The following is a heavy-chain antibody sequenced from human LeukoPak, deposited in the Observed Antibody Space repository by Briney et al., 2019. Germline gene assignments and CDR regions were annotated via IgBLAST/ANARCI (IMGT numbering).Heavy chain of an antibody. CDR1: VGSFSGYY. CDR2: INHSGST. Sequence: SETLSLTCAVYVGSFSGYYWSWIRQPPGKGLEWIGEINHSGSTNYNPSLKSRVTISVDTSKNQFFLKLSSVTAADSAVYYCARGTHFWSGYSIYYYYMDVWGKGTTVTVSS. CDR3: ARGTHFWSGYSIYYYYMDV. V-gene: IGHV4-34*01. J-gene: IGHJ6*03. D-gene: IGHD3-3*02.